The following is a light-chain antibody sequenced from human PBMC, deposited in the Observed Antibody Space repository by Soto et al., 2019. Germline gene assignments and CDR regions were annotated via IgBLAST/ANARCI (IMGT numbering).Light chain of an antibody. Sequence: EIVLTQSPGTLSLSPGERATLSCRASQSVTSNYLAWYQQKPGQAPGLLIYDTSTRASGVPDRFSGSGSGTDFTLTISSLEPEDFAVYYCQQRSNWQVTFGQGTRLEIK. J-gene: IGKJ5*01. CDR2: DTS. CDR1: QSVTSNY. CDR3: QQRSNWQVT. V-gene: IGKV3D-20*02.